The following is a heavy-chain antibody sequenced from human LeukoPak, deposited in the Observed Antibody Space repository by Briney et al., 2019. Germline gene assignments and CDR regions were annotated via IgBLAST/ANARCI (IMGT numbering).Heavy chain of an antibody. CDR2: IKQDGSEK. Sequence: GGSLRLSCAASGFTFSSYWMSWVRQVPGKGLEWVANIKQDGSEKYYVDSVKGRFTISRDNAKNSLYLQMNSLRAEDTAVYYCARPPQASAGTGPDDYWGQGTLVTVSS. D-gene: IGHD6-19*01. CDR1: GFTFSSYW. V-gene: IGHV3-7*01. J-gene: IGHJ4*02. CDR3: ARPPQASAGTGPDDY.